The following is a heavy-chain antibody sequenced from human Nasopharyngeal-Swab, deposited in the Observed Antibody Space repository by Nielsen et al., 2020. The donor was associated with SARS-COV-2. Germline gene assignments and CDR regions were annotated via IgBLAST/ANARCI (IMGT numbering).Heavy chain of an antibody. CDR2: MNPKSGVT. J-gene: IGHJ6*03. V-gene: IGHV1-2*02. Sequence: ASVKVSCKASANTFTGSYIHWVRQAPGQGLEWMGWMNPKSGVTSYAQKFQGRVTMTMDISTSTAYMELTSLSSDDTAVYYCARGHGYYYNMDVWGEGTTVTVSS. CDR3: ARGHGYYYNMDV. CDR1: ANTFTGSY. D-gene: IGHD3-22*01.